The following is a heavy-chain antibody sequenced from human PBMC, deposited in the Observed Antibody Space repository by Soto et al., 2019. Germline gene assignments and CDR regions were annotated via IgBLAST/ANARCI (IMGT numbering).Heavy chain of an antibody. CDR1: GYTXNELS. Sequence: SXKVSYKVSGYTXNELSMNWVRQAPGKGLEWMGGFDPEDGETIYAQKFQGRVTITEDTSTDTAYMELSSLRSEHTAVYYCLRWVIPEGNWFDPWGQGTLGTVSS. D-gene: IGHD3-22*01. CDR3: LRWVIPEGNWFDP. CDR2: FDPEDGET. V-gene: IGHV1-24*01. J-gene: IGHJ5*02.